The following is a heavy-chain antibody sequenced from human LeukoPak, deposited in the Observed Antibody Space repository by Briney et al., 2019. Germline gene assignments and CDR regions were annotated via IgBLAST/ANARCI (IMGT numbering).Heavy chain of an antibody. CDR2: IIPILGIA. CDR1: GGTFSSYA. Sequence: SVKVSCKASGGTFSSYAISWVRQAPGQGLEWMGRIIPILGIANYTQKFQGRVTITADKSTSTAYMELSSLRSEDTAVYYCAIRIAAAGSLDYWGQGTLVTVSS. CDR3: AIRIAAAGSLDY. V-gene: IGHV1-69*04. D-gene: IGHD6-13*01. J-gene: IGHJ4*02.